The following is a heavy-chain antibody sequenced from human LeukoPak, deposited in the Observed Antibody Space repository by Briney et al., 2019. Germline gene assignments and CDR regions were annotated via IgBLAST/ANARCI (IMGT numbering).Heavy chain of an antibody. CDR1: IFNFNNYG. D-gene: IGHD4-17*01. CDR3: AKDLNYGDLFDY. J-gene: IGHJ4*02. CDR2: IRNDGRNK. Sequence: GGSLRLSCATSIFNFNNYGMHWVRQAPGKGLEWVAFIRNDGRNKWYADSVRGRFTISRDNSRNTLFLQMSSLIPEDTALYYCAKDLNYGDLFDYWGQGTLVTVSS. V-gene: IGHV3-30*02.